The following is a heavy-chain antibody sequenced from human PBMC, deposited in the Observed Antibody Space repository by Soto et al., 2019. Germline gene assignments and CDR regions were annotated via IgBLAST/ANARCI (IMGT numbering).Heavy chain of an antibody. V-gene: IGHV4-59*01. J-gene: IGHJ6*02. D-gene: IGHD6-13*01. CDR2: ISHTGSI. CDR1: GGSISNYY. CDR3: ARRIAAPGTSNYYGLDV. Sequence: QVQLQESGPGLVKTSETLSLTCTVSGGSISNYYWSWIRQPTGKGLEWIGYISHTGSINYSPSLNSRVSISADTSTNQFSLKLSSVTAADTAVYYCARRIAAPGTSNYYGLDVWGQGTTVSVSS.